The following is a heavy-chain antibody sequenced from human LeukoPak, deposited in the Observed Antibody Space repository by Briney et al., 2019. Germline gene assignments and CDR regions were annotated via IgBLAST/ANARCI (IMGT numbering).Heavy chain of an antibody. D-gene: IGHD3-22*01. V-gene: IGHV1-3*03. CDR3: ARGRGSYYYDSSGYRPLKVSYMDV. CDR2: INAGNGNT. Sequence: ASVKVSCKASGYTFTSYAMHWVRQAPGQRLEWMGWINAGNGNTKYSQEFQGRVTMTRDMSTSTVYMELSSLRSEDTAVYYCARGRGSYYYDSSGYRPLKVSYMDVWGKGTTVTVSS. J-gene: IGHJ6*03. CDR1: GYTFTSYA.